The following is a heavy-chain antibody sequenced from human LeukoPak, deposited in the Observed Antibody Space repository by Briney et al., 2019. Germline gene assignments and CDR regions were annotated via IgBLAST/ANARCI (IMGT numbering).Heavy chain of an antibody. Sequence: ASVKVSCKASGYTFTSYGISWVRQAPGQGLEWMGWINSNNGNTNYEQKFQGRVTMTTDTSTSTAYMELRSLRSDDTAVYYCARGLDYDSYKKKRHYYFDYWGQGTLVTVSS. CDR3: ARGLDYDSYKKKRHYYFDY. CDR2: INSNNGNT. D-gene: IGHD3-3*01. V-gene: IGHV1-18*01. CDR1: GYTFTSYG. J-gene: IGHJ4*02.